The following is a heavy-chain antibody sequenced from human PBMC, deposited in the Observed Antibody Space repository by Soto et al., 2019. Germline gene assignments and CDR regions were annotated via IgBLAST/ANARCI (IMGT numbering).Heavy chain of an antibody. CDR2: IWYDGSNK. V-gene: IGHV3-33*01. J-gene: IGHJ4*02. CDR3: ARGPYFYGSGPFDY. CDR1: GFTFSSHG. D-gene: IGHD3-10*01. Sequence: QVQLVESGGGVVQPGRSLRLSCAASGFTFSSHGMHWVRQAPGKGLEWVAVIWYDGSNKYYADAVKGRFTISRDNSKNTLDLQMNSLRAEDTAVYYCARGPYFYGSGPFDYWGQGTLVIVS.